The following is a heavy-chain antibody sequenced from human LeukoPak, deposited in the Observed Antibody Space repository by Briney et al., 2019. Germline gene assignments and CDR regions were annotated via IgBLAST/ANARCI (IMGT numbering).Heavy chain of an antibody. CDR2: IIPIFGTA. V-gene: IGHV1-69*13. CDR3: ARGTQLWFFDY. CDR1: EGTFSSYA. Sequence: ASVKVSCKASEGTFSSYAISWVRQAPGQGLEWMGGIIPIFGTANYAQKFQGRVTITADESTSTAYMELSSLRSEDTAVYYCARGTQLWFFDYWGQGTLVTVSS. J-gene: IGHJ4*02. D-gene: IGHD5-18*01.